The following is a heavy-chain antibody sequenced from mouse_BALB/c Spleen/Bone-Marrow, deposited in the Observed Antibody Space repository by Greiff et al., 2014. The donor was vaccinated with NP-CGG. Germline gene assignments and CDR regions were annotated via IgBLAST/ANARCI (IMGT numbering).Heavy chain of an antibody. CDR1: GYSFTAYY. V-gene: IGHV1-26*01. D-gene: IGHD2-1*01. CDR3: ARKGNYGWFAY. J-gene: IGHJ3*01. Sequence: VHVKQSGPELVKPGASVKISCKASGYSFTAYYIHWVKQSHVKSLEWIGRINPYNGATSYNQNFKDKASLTVDKSSSTAYMELHSLTSGDSAVYYCARKGNYGWFAYWGQGTLVTVSA. CDR2: INPYNGAT.